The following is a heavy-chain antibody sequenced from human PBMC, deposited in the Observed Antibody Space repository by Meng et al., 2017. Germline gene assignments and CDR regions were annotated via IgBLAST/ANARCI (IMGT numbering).Heavy chain of an antibody. V-gene: IGHV1-2*02. Sequence: ASVKVSCMASGYTFTGYYLHWVRQAPGQGLEWMGWINPNSGGTNYAQKFQGRVTMTRDTSISTAYRELSRLRSDDTAVYYCAGASYGYSYGFPQYYFDYWGQGTLVTGSS. J-gene: IGHJ4*02. CDR2: INPNSGGT. D-gene: IGHD5-18*01. CDR1: GYTFTGYY. CDR3: AGASYGYSYGFPQYYFDY.